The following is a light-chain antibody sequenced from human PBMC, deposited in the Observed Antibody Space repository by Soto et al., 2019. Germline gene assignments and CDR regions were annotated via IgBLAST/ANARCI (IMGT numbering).Light chain of an antibody. J-gene: IGLJ1*01. CDR2: DVS. CDR1: SSDVGSYNL. Sequence: SVLTQPASVSGSPGQSITISCTGTSSDVGSYNLVSCYQQPPGKAPKLMIYDVSKRPSGVFNRFSGSKSGNTASLTIFGLQAEDEADYYCCSYAGSSTLVFGAGTKVTVL. V-gene: IGLV2-23*02. CDR3: CSYAGSSTLV.